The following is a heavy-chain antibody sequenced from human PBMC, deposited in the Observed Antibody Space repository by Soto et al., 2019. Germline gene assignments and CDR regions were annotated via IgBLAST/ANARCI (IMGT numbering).Heavy chain of an antibody. D-gene: IGHD2-2*01. CDR3: ARMPTYYYGMDV. V-gene: IGHV3-30-3*01. Sequence: GGSLRLSCAASGFTFSSYAMHWVRQAPGKGLEWVAVISYDGSNKYYADSVKGRFTISRDNSKNTLYLQMNSLRAEDTAVYYCARMPTYYYGMDVWGQGTTVTVSS. CDR1: GFTFSSYA. CDR2: ISYDGSNK. J-gene: IGHJ6*02.